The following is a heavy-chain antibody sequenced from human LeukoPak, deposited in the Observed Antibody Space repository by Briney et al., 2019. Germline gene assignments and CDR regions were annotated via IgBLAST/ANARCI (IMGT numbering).Heavy chain of an antibody. CDR2: IWYDGSNK. D-gene: IGHD1-1*01. Sequence: PGRSLRLSCAASGFTFSSYGMHWVRQAPGKGLEWVAVIWYDGSNKYYADSVKGRFTISRDNSKNTLYLQMNSLRAEDTAVYYCARAGSGTTLHLYFGYWGQGTLVTVSS. CDR3: ARAGSGTTLHLYFGY. V-gene: IGHV3-33*01. CDR1: GFTFSSYG. J-gene: IGHJ4*02.